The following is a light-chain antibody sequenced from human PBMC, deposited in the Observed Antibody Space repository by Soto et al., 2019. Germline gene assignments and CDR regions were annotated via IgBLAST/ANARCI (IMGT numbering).Light chain of an antibody. CDR3: QKYNSAPRT. Sequence: DIQMTQSPSSLSASIGDRVTITCRASQDISNYLAWYQQRPGQIPELLIYAASTLQSGVTSRFSGSGSGTDFTLTISSLQPEDVATYYCQKYNSAPRTFGPGTKVDLK. CDR2: AAS. J-gene: IGKJ3*01. V-gene: IGKV1-27*01. CDR1: QDISNY.